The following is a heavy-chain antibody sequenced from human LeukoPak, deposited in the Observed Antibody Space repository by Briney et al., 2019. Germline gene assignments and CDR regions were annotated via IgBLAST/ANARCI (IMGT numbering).Heavy chain of an antibody. CDR3: ARATPTTVTTSWYFDL. V-gene: IGHV4-34*01. Sequence: SETLSLTCAVYGGSFSGYYWSWIRQPPGKGLEWIGEINHSGSTNYNPSLKSRVTISVDTSKNQFSLKLSSVTAADTAVYHCARATPTTVTTSWYFDLWGRGTLVTVSS. CDR2: INHSGST. D-gene: IGHD4-17*01. J-gene: IGHJ2*01. CDR1: GGSFSGYY.